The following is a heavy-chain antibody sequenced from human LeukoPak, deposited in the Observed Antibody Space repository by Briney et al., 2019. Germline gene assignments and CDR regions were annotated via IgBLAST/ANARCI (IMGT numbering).Heavy chain of an antibody. CDR1: GGSFSGYY. CDR3: ARAGSYYYYGMDV. V-gene: IGHV4-34*01. Sequence: PSETLSLTCAVYGGSFSGYYWSWIRQPPGKGLEWVGEINHSGSTNYNPSLKSRVTISVDTSKNRFSLKLSSVTAADTAVYYCARAGSYYYYGMDVWGQGTTVTVSS. CDR2: INHSGST. J-gene: IGHJ6*02.